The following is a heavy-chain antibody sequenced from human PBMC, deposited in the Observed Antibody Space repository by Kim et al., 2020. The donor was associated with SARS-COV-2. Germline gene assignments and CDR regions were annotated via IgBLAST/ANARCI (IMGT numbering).Heavy chain of an antibody. Sequence: ASVKVSCKASGYTFTSYGINWVRQAPGQGLEWMGWINTNTGIPTYAQGFTGRSVFSLDTSVSTAYLQISSLKTEDTAVYYCARGDGSGSYFVDHWGQGTL. CDR2: INTNTGIP. CDR1: GYTFTSYG. D-gene: IGHD3-10*01. CDR3: ARGDGSGSYFVDH. V-gene: IGHV7-4-1*02. J-gene: IGHJ4*02.